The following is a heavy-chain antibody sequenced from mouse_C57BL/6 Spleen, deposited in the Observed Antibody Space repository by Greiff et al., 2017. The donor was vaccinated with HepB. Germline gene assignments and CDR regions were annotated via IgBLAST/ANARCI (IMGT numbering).Heavy chain of an antibody. Sequence: QVQLQQSGAELARPGASVKMSCKASGYTFTSYTMHWVKQRPGQGLEWIGNINPSSGYTKYNQKFKDKATLTADKSSSTAYMQLSSLTSEDSAVDYCARSYGSSYVGYFDVWGTGTTVTVSS. V-gene: IGHV1-4*01. D-gene: IGHD1-1*01. CDR3: ARSYGSSYVGYFDV. J-gene: IGHJ1*03. CDR2: INPSSGYT. CDR1: GYTFTSYT.